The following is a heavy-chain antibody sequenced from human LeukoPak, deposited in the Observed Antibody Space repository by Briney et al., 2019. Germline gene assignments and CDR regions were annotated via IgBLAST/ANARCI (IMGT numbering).Heavy chain of an antibody. CDR1: GYTFTGYY. CDR2: ISAYNGNT. J-gene: IGHJ4*02. Sequence: GASVKVSCKASGYTFTGYYMHWVRQAPGQGLEWMGWISAYNGNTNYAQKLQGRVTMTTDTSTSTAYMELRSLRSDDTAVYYCARTYYDFWSGYDPGILDYWGQGTLVTVSS. CDR3: ARTYYDFWSGYDPGILDY. D-gene: IGHD3-3*01. V-gene: IGHV1-18*04.